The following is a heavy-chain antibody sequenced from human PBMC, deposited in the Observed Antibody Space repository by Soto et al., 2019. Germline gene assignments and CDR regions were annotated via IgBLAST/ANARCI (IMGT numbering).Heavy chain of an antibody. D-gene: IGHD4-4*01. CDR3: TREMTTVTYYYYYYYMDV. J-gene: IGHJ6*03. Sequence: GGSLRLSCTASGFTFGDYAMSWFRQAPGKGLEWVGFIRSKAYGGTTEYAASVKGRFTISRDDSKSIAYLQMNSLKTEDTAVYYCTREMTTVTYYYYYYYMDVWGKGTTVTVSS. CDR1: GFTFGDYA. V-gene: IGHV3-49*03. CDR2: IRSKAYGGTT.